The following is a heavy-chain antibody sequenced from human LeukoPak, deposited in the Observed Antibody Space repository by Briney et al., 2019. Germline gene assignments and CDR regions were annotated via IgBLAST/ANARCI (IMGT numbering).Heavy chain of an antibody. CDR3: ARSHGDYINYGMDV. J-gene: IGHJ6*02. CDR2: INPNSGGT. Sequence: GASAKVSCKASGYTFTGYYMHWVRQAPGQGLEWMGWINPNSGGTNYAQKFQGRVTMTRDTSISTAYMELSRLRSDDTAVYYCARSHGDYINYGMDVWGQGTTVTVSS. CDR1: GYTFTGYY. V-gene: IGHV1-2*02. D-gene: IGHD4-17*01.